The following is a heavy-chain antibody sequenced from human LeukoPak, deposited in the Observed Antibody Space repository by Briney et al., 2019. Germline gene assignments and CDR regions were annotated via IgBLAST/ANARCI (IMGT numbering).Heavy chain of an antibody. V-gene: IGHV4-59*08. CDR3: ARAYYYDSSDYRSPRFDY. D-gene: IGHD3-22*01. Sequence: SETLSLTCTVSGGSISSYYWSWIRQPPGKGLEWLGYIYYSGSTNYNPSLKSRVTISVDTPKNQFSLKLSSVTAADTAVYYCARAYYYDSSDYRSPRFDYWGQGTLVTVSS. CDR2: IYYSGST. CDR1: GGSISSYY. J-gene: IGHJ4*02.